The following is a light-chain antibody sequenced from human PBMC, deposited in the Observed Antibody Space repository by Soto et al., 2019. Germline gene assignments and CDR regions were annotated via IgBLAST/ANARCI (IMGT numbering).Light chain of an antibody. CDR3: QQYARSTT. J-gene: IGKJ5*01. Sequence: EIVLTQSPGTLSSSPGERVTLSCRASQSVGGSFLAWYHQTPGQAPRLLMSGASSRASGIPNRFSGSGSGTDFTLTIRRLEPEDVGIYYCQQYARSTTFGQGTRLEIK. CDR1: QSVGGSF. V-gene: IGKV3-20*01. CDR2: GAS.